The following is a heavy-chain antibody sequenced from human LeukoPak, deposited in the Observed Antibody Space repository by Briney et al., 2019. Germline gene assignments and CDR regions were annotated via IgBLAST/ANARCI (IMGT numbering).Heavy chain of an antibody. J-gene: IGHJ5*02. D-gene: IGHD1-26*01. CDR2: MYYTGST. CDR1: GGSISSYY. V-gene: IGHV4-59*01. CDR3: ARDGCPTTKSGCVGNWFDP. Sequence: PSETLSLTCTVSGGSISSYYWSWIRQPPGKGLEWIGYMYYTGSTNYNPSLKSRLTISVDTSKNQFSLRLSSVTAADTAEYYCARDGCPTTKSGCVGNWFDPWGQGTLVTVSS.